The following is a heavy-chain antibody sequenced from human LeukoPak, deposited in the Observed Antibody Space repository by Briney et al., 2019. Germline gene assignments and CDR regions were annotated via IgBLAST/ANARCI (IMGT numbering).Heavy chain of an antibody. CDR3: AHSSGFCSGGNCYLVLFDY. Sequence: SGPTLVNPTQTLTLTCHFSGFSLSTSGVGVGWIRQPPGKALEWLALIYWNDDKRYSPSLKSRLTITKDTSKNQVVLTMTNMDPVDTATYYCAHSSGFCSGGNCYLVLFDYWGQGTLVTVSS. J-gene: IGHJ4*02. CDR1: GFSLSTSGVG. D-gene: IGHD2-15*01. V-gene: IGHV2-5*01. CDR2: IYWNDDK.